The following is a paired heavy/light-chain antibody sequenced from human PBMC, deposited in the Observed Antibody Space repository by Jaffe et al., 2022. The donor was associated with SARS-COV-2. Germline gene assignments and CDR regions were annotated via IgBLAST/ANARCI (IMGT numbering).Light chain of an antibody. Sequence: DIQMTQSPSSLSASVGDRVTITCQASQDISNYLNWYQQKPGKAPKLLIYDASNLETGVPSRFSGSGSGTDFTFTISSLQPEDIATYYCQQYDNLPVLYTFGQGTKLEIK. CDR1: QDISNY. CDR3: QQYDNLPVLYT. V-gene: IGKV1-33*01. CDR2: DAS. J-gene: IGKJ2*01.
Heavy chain of an antibody. D-gene: IGHD6-19*01. CDR2: MNPNSGNT. CDR1: GYTFTSYD. V-gene: IGHV1-8*01. Sequence: QVQLVQSGAEVKKPGASVKVSCKASGYTFTSYDINWVRQATGQGLEWMGWMNPNSGNTGYAQKFQGRVTMTRNTSISTAYMELSSLRSEDTAVYYCARRASKGGWSPSWYYYYYYGMDVWGQGTTVTVSS. J-gene: IGHJ6*02. CDR3: ARRASKGGWSPSWYYYYYYGMDV.